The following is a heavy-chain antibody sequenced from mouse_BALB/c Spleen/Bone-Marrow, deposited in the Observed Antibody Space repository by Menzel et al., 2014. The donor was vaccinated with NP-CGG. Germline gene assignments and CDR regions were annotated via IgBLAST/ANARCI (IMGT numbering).Heavy chain of an antibody. CDR3: ARRGWLLPYYYAMDY. Sequence: QVQLKHSGPEVVRPGVSVKISCKGSGYTFTDYAMHWVKQSHAKSLEWIGVISTYNGNTNYNQKFKGKATMTVDKSSSTAYMELARLTSEDSAIYYCARRGWLLPYYYAMDYWGQGTSVTVSS. D-gene: IGHD2-3*01. CDR1: GYTFTDYA. J-gene: IGHJ4*01. V-gene: IGHV1-67*01. CDR2: ISTYNGNT.